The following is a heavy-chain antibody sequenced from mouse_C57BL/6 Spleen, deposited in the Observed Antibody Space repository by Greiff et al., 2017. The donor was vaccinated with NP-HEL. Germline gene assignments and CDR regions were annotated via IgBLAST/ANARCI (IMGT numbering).Heavy chain of an antibody. D-gene: IGHD1-1*01. J-gene: IGHJ2*01. Sequence: QVQLQQPGTELVKPGASVKLSCKASGYTFTSYWMHWVKQRPGQGLEWIGNINPSNGGTNYNEKFKSKATLTVDKSSSTAYMQLSSLTSEDSAVYYCARTLPITTVVATPFDYWGQGTTLKVSS. CDR3: ARTLPITTVVATPFDY. CDR1: GYTFTSYW. V-gene: IGHV1-53*01. CDR2: INPSNGGT.